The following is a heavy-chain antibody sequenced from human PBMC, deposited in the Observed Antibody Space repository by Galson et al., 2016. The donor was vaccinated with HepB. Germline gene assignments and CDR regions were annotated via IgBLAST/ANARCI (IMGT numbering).Heavy chain of an antibody. V-gene: IGHV3-53*04. CDR3: ARPLPNVGYGMDV. CDR2: IYGGGST. D-gene: IGHD2-15*01. J-gene: IGHJ6*02. Sequence: SLRLSCAASGFTVSTNYMSWVRQAPGKGLEWVSVIYGGGSTTYADSGKGRFTISRHNSKNTLYLQMNSLRTEDTAVYYCARPLPNVGYGMDVWGQGTTVTVSS. CDR1: GFTVSTNY.